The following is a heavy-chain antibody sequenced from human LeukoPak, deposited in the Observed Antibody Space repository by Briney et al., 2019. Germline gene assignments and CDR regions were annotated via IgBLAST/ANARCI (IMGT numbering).Heavy chain of an antibody. V-gene: IGHV3-66*02. J-gene: IGHJ4*02. CDR3: ATAYYDGDTALFDY. CDR1: GFFVSNNY. D-gene: IGHD3-22*01. CDR2: IFSDGST. Sequence: GGSLRLSCAASGFFVSNNYMSWVRQAPGKGLEWVSVIFSDGSTYYADSVKGRITISRDSSKNTLYLQMSSLRVEDTAVYYCATAYYDGDTALFDYWGQGTLVTVSS.